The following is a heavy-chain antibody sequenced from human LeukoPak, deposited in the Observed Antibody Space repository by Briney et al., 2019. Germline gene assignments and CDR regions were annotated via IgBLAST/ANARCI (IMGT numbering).Heavy chain of an antibody. CDR1: GFSFSSYG. CDR3: AKGGYTNYPDGYYYMDV. CDR2: IWYDGSNK. J-gene: IGHJ6*03. Sequence: GGSLRLSCAASGFSFSSYGMHWVRQAPGKGLEWVAIIWYDGSNKYYADSVRGRFTLSRDNSENTLYLQMNSVSADDTAVYYCAKGGYTNYPDGYYYMDVWGKGTTVTVSS. V-gene: IGHV3-33*06. D-gene: IGHD4-11*01.